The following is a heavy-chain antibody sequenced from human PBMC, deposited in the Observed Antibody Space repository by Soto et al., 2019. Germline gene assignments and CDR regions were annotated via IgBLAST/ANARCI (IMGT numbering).Heavy chain of an antibody. J-gene: IGHJ4*02. CDR2: IWYDGSNK. D-gene: IGHD5-12*01. Sequence: GGSLRLSCAASGFTFSSYGMHWVRQAPGKGLEWVAVIWYDGSNKYYADSVKGRFTISRDNSKNTLYLQMNSLRAEDTAVYYCARVDGMATILDYWGQGALVTVSS. CDR3: ARVDGMATILDY. V-gene: IGHV3-33*01. CDR1: GFTFSSYG.